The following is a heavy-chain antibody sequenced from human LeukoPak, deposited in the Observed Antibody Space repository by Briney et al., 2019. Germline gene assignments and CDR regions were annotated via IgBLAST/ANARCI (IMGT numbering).Heavy chain of an antibody. CDR2: ISAYNGHT. Sequence: ASVKVSCKASGYTFNLYGISWMRQAPGQRLEWMGWISAYNGHTNYEQEFQDRVTMTTDTPTSTAYMELGSLRSDDTAVYYCARDTHMESTPLEYWGQGTLVTVSS. D-gene: IGHD2-15*01. CDR1: GYTFNLYG. CDR3: ARDTHMESTPLEY. J-gene: IGHJ4*02. V-gene: IGHV1-18*01.